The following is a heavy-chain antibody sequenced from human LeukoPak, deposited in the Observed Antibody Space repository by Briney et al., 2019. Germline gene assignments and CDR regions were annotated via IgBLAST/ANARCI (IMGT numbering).Heavy chain of an antibody. Sequence: GGSLRISCAASGFSFDDYAMTWVRQAPGKGLEWVSSISETGRTTSCTDSVKGRFTISRDKSKSTLHLQMNRLRAEDTALYYCAKDHDNTDSYYYFDSWGQGTLVTVSS. CDR2: ISETGRTT. J-gene: IGHJ4*02. D-gene: IGHD2-21*02. V-gene: IGHV3-23*01. CDR1: GFSFDDYA. CDR3: AKDHDNTDSYYYFDS.